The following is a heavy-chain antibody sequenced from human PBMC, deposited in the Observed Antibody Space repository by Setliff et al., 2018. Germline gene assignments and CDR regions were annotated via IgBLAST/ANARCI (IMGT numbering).Heavy chain of an antibody. V-gene: IGHV4-39*01. CDR1: GGSISSSNYY. CDR3: ARREVERTTTRRTVWYFDL. CDR2: IYYSGST. J-gene: IGHJ2*01. D-gene: IGHD1-7*01. Sequence: SETLSLTCSVSGGSISSSNYYWAWIRQPPGKGLEWIGSIYYSGSTYYNPSLRSRVTISVDTSKNQVSLKLSSVTAAATATFYCARREVERTTTRRTVWYFDLWGRGTQVTVSS.